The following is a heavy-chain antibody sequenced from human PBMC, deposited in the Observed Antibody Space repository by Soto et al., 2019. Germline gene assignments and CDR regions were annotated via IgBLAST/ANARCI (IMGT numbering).Heavy chain of an antibody. CDR1: GFTFNNFV. CDR2: IGGIGQYA. J-gene: IGHJ6*02. D-gene: IGHD2-2*01. CDR3: AKGGTSHSYGIDV. Sequence: EVQVLETGGGLVQPGGSLRLSCVASGFTFNNFVMNWVRQAPGKGLEWVAIIGGIGQYAYYADSVNGRFTFSRDNSKNTVYLEMNSLRAEDTAIYFCAKGGTSHSYGIDVGGPGTTVTVS. V-gene: IGHV3-23*01.